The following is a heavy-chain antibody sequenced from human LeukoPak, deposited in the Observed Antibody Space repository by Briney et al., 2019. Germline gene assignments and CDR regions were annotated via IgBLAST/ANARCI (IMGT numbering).Heavy chain of an antibody. Sequence: GGSLRLSCAAPGFPFNAYNIHWIRQAPGRGLEWVSFIRNDETEIHYADFAKGRFTISRDKSKNSVYLQMNSLRPDDTALYYCAKDGGRYRFDYWGQGTMVTVSS. CDR2: IRNDETEI. V-gene: IGHV3-30*02. D-gene: IGHD3-16*02. CDR3: AKDGGRYRFDY. J-gene: IGHJ4*02. CDR1: GFPFNAYN.